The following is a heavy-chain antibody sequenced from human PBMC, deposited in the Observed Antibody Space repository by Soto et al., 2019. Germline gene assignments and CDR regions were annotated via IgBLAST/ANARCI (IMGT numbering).Heavy chain of an antibody. D-gene: IGHD3-9*01. CDR2: IYHSGST. CDR3: ARSSGILTGYYTFAGMDV. J-gene: IGHJ6*02. Sequence: QLQLQESGSGLVKPSQTLSLTCAVSGGSISSGGYSWSWIRQPPGKGLEWIGYIYHSGSTYYNPSLKSRVTISVDRSKNQSSLKLSSVTAADTAVYYCARSSGILTGYYTFAGMDVWGQGTTVTVSS. CDR1: GGSISSGGYS. V-gene: IGHV4-30-2*01.